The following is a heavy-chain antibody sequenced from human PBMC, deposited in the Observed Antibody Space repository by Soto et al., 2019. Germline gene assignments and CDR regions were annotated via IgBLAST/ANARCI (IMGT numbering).Heavy chain of an antibody. D-gene: IGHD6-19*01. V-gene: IGHV3-33*01. CDR2: IWYDGSNK. CDR1: GFTFSSYG. CDR3: ARDRASGWEDYYYYGMDV. J-gene: IGHJ6*02. Sequence: QVQLVESGGGVVQPGRSLRLSCAASGFTFSSYGMHWVRQAPGKGLEWVAVIWYDGSNKYYADSLKGRFTISRDNSKNTLYLQMNSLRAEDTAVYYCARDRASGWEDYYYYGMDVWGQGTTVTVSS.